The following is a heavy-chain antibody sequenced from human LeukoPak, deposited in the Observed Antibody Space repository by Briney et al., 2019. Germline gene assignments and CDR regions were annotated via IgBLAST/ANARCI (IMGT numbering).Heavy chain of an antibody. CDR1: VGTFSSYA. CDR2: IIPILGIA. J-gene: IGHJ5*02. D-gene: IGHD1-20*01. V-gene: IGHV1-69*04. Sequence: GASVNVSCKASVGTFSSYAISWVRQAPGQGLEWMGRIIPILGIANYAQKFQGRVTITADKSTSTAYMELGSLRSEDTAVYYCARDLSITGTRNWFDPWGQGTLVTVSS. CDR3: ARDLSITGTRNWFDP.